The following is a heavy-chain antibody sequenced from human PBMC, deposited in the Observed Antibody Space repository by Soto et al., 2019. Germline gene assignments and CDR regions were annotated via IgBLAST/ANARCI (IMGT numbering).Heavy chain of an antibody. D-gene: IGHD3-9*01. Sequence: GASVKVSCKASGGTFSSYTISWVRQAPGQRLEGMGRIIPILCIANYAQKFQGRVTITADKSTSTAYMELSSLRSEDTAVYYCASDSFTDYDILTGYYKRGDPGRSVRQDYWGQGTLVTVSS. CDR1: GGTFSSYT. CDR3: ASDSFTDYDILTGYYKRGDPGRSVRQDY. V-gene: IGHV1-69*02. CDR2: IIPILCIA. J-gene: IGHJ4*02.